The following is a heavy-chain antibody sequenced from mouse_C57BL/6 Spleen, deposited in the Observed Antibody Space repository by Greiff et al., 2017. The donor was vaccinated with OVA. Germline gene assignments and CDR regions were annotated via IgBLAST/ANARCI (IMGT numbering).Heavy chain of an antibody. CDR2: ISYDGSN. V-gene: IGHV3-6*01. CDR1: GYSITSGYS. Sequence: DVKLVESGPGLVKPSQSLSLTCSVTGYSITSGYSWNWIRQFPGNKLEWMGYISYDGSNNYNPSLKNRISIPRDTSKNQFFLKLNSVTTEDTATYDCARDCNYYFDYWGQGTTLTVSS. J-gene: IGHJ2*01. D-gene: IGHD2-1*01. CDR3: ARDCNYYFDY.